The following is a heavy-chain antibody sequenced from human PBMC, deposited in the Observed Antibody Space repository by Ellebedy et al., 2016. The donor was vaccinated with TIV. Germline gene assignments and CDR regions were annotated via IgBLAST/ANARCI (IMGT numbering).Heavy chain of an antibody. V-gene: IGHV1-18*04. J-gene: IGHJ4*02. Sequence: AASVKVSCKASGYTFTNHSITWARQAPGPGLEWMGWISVYNGRTNYAQRFQDRVTMTTDTSTNTAYMELRSLKSDDTAIYFCARGMVPTFWGQGTLVTVSS. CDR3: ARGMVPTF. CDR1: GYTFTNHS. D-gene: IGHD4/OR15-4a*01. CDR2: ISVYNGRT.